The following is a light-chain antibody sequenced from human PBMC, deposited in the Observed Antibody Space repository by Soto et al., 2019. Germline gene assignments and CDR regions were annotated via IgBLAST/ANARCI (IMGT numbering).Light chain of an antibody. V-gene: IGKV3-20*01. J-gene: IGKJ1*01. CDR1: ESVSSNY. Sequence: EIVLTQSPGTLSLSPGEGATLSCRASESVSSNYLAWYQLKPGQAPRLLIYGTSIRAAGIPDRFSGSGSGTDFTLTISRLDPEDFAVYFCQQYGSSPRTFGQGTEVDSK. CDR3: QQYGSSPRT. CDR2: GTS.